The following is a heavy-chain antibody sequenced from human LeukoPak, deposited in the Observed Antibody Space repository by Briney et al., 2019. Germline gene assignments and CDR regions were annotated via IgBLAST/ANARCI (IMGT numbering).Heavy chain of an antibody. J-gene: IGHJ4*02. CDR3: ARGSAELMNYYDISGYYSTIDY. CDR2: IIPIFGTA. Sequence: ASVKVSCKASGGTFSSYAISWVRQAPGQGLEWMGGIIPIFGTANYAQKFQGRVTITTDESTSTAYMELSSLRSDDTAVYYCARGSAELMNYYDISGYYSTIDYWGQGTLVTVSS. CDR1: GGTFSSYA. V-gene: IGHV1-69*05. D-gene: IGHD3-22*01.